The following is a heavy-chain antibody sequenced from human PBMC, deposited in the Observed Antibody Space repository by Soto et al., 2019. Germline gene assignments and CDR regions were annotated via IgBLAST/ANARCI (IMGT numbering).Heavy chain of an antibody. Sequence: QVQLQESGPGLVKPSQTLSLTCTVSGGSISSGGYYWSWIRKHPGKGLEWIGYIYYSGSTYYNPSLKSRVTISVDTSKIQFSLKLSSVTAADTAVYYCARKIYDFWSGYYPGDAFDIWGQGTMVTVSS. CDR3: ARKIYDFWSGYYPGDAFDI. J-gene: IGHJ3*02. D-gene: IGHD3-3*01. CDR1: GGSISSGGYY. V-gene: IGHV4-31*03. CDR2: IYYSGST.